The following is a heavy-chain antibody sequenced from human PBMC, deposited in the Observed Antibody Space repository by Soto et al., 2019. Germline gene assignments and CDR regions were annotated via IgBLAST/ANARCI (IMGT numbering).Heavy chain of an antibody. CDR1: GGSISSYY. V-gene: IGHV4-59*01. CDR3: ARSVRGQQLPYYFDN. Sequence: PSETLSLTCTVSGGSISSYYWSWIRQPPGKGLEWIGYIYYSGSTNYNPSLKSRVTISVDTSKNQFSLKLSSVTAADTAVYYCARSVRGQQLPYYFDNWGQGPLVTVSS. J-gene: IGHJ4*02. CDR2: IYYSGST. D-gene: IGHD6-13*01.